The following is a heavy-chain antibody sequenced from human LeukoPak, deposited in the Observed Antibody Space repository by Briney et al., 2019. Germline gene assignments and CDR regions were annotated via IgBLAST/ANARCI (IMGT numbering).Heavy chain of an antibody. CDR3: AKDVPYWYFDL. Sequence: GKSLRLSCAASGFTFSSYAMTWVRQAPGRGLEWVSSISGSGGSTYYAASVMGRFTISRDNSKNTLYLQMNSLRAEDTAVYYCAKDVPYWYFDLWGRGTRVSVSS. CDR2: ISGSGGST. V-gene: IGHV3-23*01. J-gene: IGHJ2*01. CDR1: GFTFSSYA.